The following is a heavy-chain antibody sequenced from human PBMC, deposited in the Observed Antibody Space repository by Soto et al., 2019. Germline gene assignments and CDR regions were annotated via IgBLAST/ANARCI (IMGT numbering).Heavy chain of an antibody. J-gene: IGHJ5*01. CDR1: GYTFTSYA. V-gene: IGHV1-3*01. CDR3: ARVPRDSSGYHPLDS. Sequence: ASVKVSCKASGYTFTSYAMHWVRQAPGQRLEWMGWINAGNGNTKYSQKFQGRVTITRDTSASTAYMELSSLRSEDTAVYYCARVPRDSSGYHPLDSWRQGTLVTGSS. CDR2: INAGNGNT. D-gene: IGHD3-22*01.